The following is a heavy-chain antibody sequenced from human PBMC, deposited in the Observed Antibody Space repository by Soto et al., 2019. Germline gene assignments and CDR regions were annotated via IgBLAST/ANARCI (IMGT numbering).Heavy chain of an antibody. CDR2: INPSGST. D-gene: IGHD2-15*01. CDR3: ARGWEDIVVVGAATLAYCDY. V-gene: IGHV4-34*01. CDR1: GGSFSGYY. J-gene: IGHJ4*02. Sequence: QVQLQQWGAGLLKPSETLSLTCAVYGGSFSGYYWSWIRQPPGKGLEWIGEINPSGSTNYNPSLKSRVTISVDTSKNPFSLKLSLVTAADTAVYYWARGWEDIVVVGAATLAYCDYWGQGTLVTVSS.